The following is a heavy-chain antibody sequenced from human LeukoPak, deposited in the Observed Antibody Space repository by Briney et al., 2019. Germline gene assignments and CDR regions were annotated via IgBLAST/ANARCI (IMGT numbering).Heavy chain of an antibody. CDR1: GFTFSSYW. Sequence: PGGSLRLSCAAPGFTFSSYWMHWVRQAPGKGLVWVSRINSDGSSTSYADSVKGRFTISRDNAKNTLYLQMNSLRAEDTAVYYCARESGYDYAVVKNWGQGTLVTVSS. V-gene: IGHV3-74*01. J-gene: IGHJ4*02. CDR3: ARESGYDYAVVKN. CDR2: INSDGSST. D-gene: IGHD5-12*01.